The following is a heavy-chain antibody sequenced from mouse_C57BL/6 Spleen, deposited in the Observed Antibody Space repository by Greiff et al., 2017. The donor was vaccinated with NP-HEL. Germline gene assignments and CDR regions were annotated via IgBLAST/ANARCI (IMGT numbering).Heavy chain of an antibody. J-gene: IGHJ2*01. CDR2: ISSGGSYT. V-gene: IGHV5-6*01. Sequence: EVQLVESGGDLVKPGGSLKLSCAASGFTFSSYGMSWVRPTPDKRLEWVATISSGGSYTYYPDSVKGRFTISRDNAKNTLYLQMSSLKSEDTAMYYCTRHFAQATYYDYWGQGTTLTVSS. CDR3: TRHFAQATYYDY. D-gene: IGHD3-2*02. CDR1: GFTFSSYG.